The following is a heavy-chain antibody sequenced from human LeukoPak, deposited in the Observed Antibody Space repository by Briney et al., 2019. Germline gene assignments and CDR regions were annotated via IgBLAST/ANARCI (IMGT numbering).Heavy chain of an antibody. D-gene: IGHD3-10*01. CDR2: IYYSGSA. CDR1: GGSISTYY. CDR3: ARSYGSGNYFDH. V-gene: IGHV4-59*01. Sequence: PSETLSLTCTVSGGSISTYYWNWIRQPPGKGLEWMGYIYYSGSAKNNPSLKSRVTISVDTSKNQFSLKLSSVTAADTAVYYCARSYGSGNYFDHWGQGTLVTVSS. J-gene: IGHJ4*02.